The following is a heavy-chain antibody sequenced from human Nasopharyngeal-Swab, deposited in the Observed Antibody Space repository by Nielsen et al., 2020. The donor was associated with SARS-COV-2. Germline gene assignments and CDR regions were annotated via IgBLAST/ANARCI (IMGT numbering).Heavy chain of an antibody. CDR2: IYSGGST. CDR1: GFTVSSNY. Sequence: GGSLRLSCAASGFTVSSNYMSWVRQAPGKGLEWVSVIYSGGSTYYADSVKGRFTISRDNSKNTLYLQVNSLRAEDTAVYYCARRGGDDYVWGSYNYYFDYWGQGTLVTVSS. V-gene: IGHV3-53*01. CDR3: ARRGGDDYVWGSYNYYFDY. D-gene: IGHD3-16*01. J-gene: IGHJ4*02.